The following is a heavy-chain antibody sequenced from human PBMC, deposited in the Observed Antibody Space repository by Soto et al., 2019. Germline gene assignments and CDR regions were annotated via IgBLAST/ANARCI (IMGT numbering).Heavy chain of an antibody. CDR1: GYTFRNHG. CDR2: ISPYTGYT. J-gene: IGHJ4*02. V-gene: IGHV1-18*04. D-gene: IGHD6-13*01. Sequence: QVQLVQSGGEVKKPGASVKVSCKASGYTFRNHGISWVRQAPGQGLEWMGWISPYTGYTNYAQNFQGRLTMTTDTSTSTAYMDLRSLRSDDTAVYYCARDQKAAGTVDFWGQGTLVTVSS. CDR3: ARDQKAAGTVDF.